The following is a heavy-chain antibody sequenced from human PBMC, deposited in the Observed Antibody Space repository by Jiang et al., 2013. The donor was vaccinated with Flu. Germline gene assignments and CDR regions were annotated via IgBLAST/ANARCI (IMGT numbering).Heavy chain of an antibody. V-gene: IGHV1-46*01. CDR3: ASITMVRDFDY. CDR2: INPSGGST. CDR1: GYTFTSYY. J-gene: IGHJ4*02. Sequence: GAEVKKPGASVKVSCKASGYTFTSYYMHWVRQAPGQGLEWMGIINPSGGSTSYAQKFQGRVTMTRDTSTSTVYMELSRLRSDDTAVYYCASITMVRDFDYWGQGTLVTVSS. D-gene: IGHD3-10*01.